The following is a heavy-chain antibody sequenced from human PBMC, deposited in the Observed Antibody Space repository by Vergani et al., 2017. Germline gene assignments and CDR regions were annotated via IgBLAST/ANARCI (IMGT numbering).Heavy chain of an antibody. J-gene: IGHJ4*02. Sequence: VQLLESGGGLVQPGGSLRLSCAASGFTFSGYSMFWVRQSPGQGLEWVTLISHDGTNRHYADSVKGRFTISRDNSKNTMFLQMNNLRAEDTAVYYCAKDNVPGYYDSSGYCDYWGQGTLVTVSS. D-gene: IGHD3-22*01. CDR1: GFTFSGYS. CDR2: ISHDGTNR. CDR3: AKDNVPGYYDSSGYCDY. V-gene: IGHV3-30-3*01.